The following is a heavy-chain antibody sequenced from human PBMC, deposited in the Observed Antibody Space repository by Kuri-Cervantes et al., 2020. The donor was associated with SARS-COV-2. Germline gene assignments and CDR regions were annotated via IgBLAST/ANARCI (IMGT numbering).Heavy chain of an antibody. V-gene: IGHV4-39*07. CDR3: ARVDVYTLGFDY. D-gene: IGHD5-24*01. Sequence: SETLSLTCTVSGGSISSSSYYWGWIRQPPGKGLEWIGEINHSGSTNYNPSLKSRVTISVDTSKNQFSLKLSSVTAANTAVYYCARVDVYTLGFDYWGQGTLVTVSS. J-gene: IGHJ4*02. CDR1: GGSISSSSYY. CDR2: INHSGST.